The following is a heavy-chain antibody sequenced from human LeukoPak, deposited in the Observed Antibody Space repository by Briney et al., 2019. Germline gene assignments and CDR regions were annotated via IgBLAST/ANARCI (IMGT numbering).Heavy chain of an antibody. CDR3: ARVRGGYYFDY. D-gene: IGHD5-24*01. CDR1: GFTFGSYW. Sequence: PGGSLRLSCAASGFTFGSYWMSWVRQAPGKGLEWVANINQAGTERYYVDSVKGRFTISRDNAKNSLSLQMNSLRAEDTAVYFCARVRGGYYFDYWGQGTLVTVSS. CDR2: INQAGTER. V-gene: IGHV3-7*04. J-gene: IGHJ4*02.